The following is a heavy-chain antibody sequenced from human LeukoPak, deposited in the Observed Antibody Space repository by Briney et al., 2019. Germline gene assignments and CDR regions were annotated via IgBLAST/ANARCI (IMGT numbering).Heavy chain of an antibody. CDR3: ARVHYYDSSGHAPHFDY. CDR1: GFTVSSNY. CDR2: ISSSSSYI. V-gene: IGHV3-21*01. J-gene: IGHJ4*02. D-gene: IGHD3-22*01. Sequence: GGSLRLSCAASGFTVSSNYMSWVRQAPGKGLEWVSSISSSSSYIYYADSVKGRFTISRDNAKNSLYLQMNSLRAEDTAVYYCARVHYYDSSGHAPHFDYWGQGTLVTVSS.